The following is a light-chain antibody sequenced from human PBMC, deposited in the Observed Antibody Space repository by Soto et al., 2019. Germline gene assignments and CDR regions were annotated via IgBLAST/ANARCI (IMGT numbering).Light chain of an antibody. V-gene: IGKV3-20*01. CDR1: QSISDMY. CDR2: AS. Sequence: EIVLTQSPGTLSLSPGERATLSCRGSQSISDMYLAWYQHKPGQAPRLLIYASNRATGIPDRFSGSGSGTDFTLTINRLEPEDFAVYYCQHYGTSALFGRGTKVEIK. CDR3: QHYGTSAL. J-gene: IGKJ3*01.